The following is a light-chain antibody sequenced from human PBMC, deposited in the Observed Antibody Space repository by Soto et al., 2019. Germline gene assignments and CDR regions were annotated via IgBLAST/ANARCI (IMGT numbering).Light chain of an antibody. CDR3: MQGTHWPPYT. CDR2: KVS. Sequence: DVAMTQSPLSLPVTLGQPASISCRSSQSLTYSDGNTYLNWLQLRPGQSPSRLIYKVSNRDSGVPDRFSGSGSGTDFTVQVSRVEAEDVGVYYCMQGTHWPPYTFAQGTKLEIK. V-gene: IGKV2-30*01. CDR1: QSLTYSDGNTY. J-gene: IGKJ2*01.